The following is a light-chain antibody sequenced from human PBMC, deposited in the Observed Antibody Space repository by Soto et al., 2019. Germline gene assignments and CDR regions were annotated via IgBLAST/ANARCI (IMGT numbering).Light chain of an antibody. CDR1: QAIYHY. Sequence: DIQMTQSPSSLSASVGDRVTITCRASQAIYHYLAWYQQKPGKVPTILISAASTLQSGVPSRCSGSGSGTDFTLTSSSLQPEDVATYYCQKFSAVPTFGGGTKVEI. J-gene: IGKJ4*01. V-gene: IGKV1-27*01. CDR2: AAS. CDR3: QKFSAVPT.